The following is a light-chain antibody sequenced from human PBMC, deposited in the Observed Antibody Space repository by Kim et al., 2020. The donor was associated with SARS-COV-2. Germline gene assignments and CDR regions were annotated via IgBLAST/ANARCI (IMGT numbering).Light chain of an antibody. CDR1: QSISSY. V-gene: IGKV1-39*01. CDR2: AAS. Sequence: TQSPSSLSASVGDRVTITCRASQSISSYLNWYQQKPGKAPKLLIYAASSLQSGVPSRFSGSGSGTDFTLTISSLQPEDFATYYCQQSYSTIFTFGPGTKVDIK. J-gene: IGKJ3*01. CDR3: QQSYSTIFT.